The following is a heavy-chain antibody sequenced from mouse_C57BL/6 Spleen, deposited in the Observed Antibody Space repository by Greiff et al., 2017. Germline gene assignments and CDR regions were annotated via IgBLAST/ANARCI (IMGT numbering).Heavy chain of an antibody. CDR2: IYPGSGSK. J-gene: IGHJ2*01. CDR1: GYTFTSYW. Sequence: QVQLQQPGAELVQPGASVKMSCKASGYTFTSYWITWVKQRPGQGLEWIGDIYPGSGSKNYNEKFKSKATLTVDTSSSTAYMQLSSLTSEDSAVYYCALYYDYPFDYWGQGTTLTVSS. CDR3: ALYYDYPFDY. V-gene: IGHV1-55*01. D-gene: IGHD2-4*01.